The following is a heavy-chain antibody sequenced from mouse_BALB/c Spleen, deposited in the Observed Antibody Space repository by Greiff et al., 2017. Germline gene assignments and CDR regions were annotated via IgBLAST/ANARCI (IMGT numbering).Heavy chain of an antibody. CDR1: GFNIKDYY. Sequence: VQLQQSGAELVRSGASVKLSCTASGFNIKDYYMHWVKQRPEQGLEWIGWIDPENGDTEYAPKFQGKATMTADTSSNTAYMQLSSLTSEDSAIYYCAVYGSSYAMDYWGQGTSVTVSS. V-gene: IGHV14-4*02. CDR2: IDPENGDT. CDR3: AVYGSSYAMDY. J-gene: IGHJ4*01. D-gene: IGHD1-1*01.